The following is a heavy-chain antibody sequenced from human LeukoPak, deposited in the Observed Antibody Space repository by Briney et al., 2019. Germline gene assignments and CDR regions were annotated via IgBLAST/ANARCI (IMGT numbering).Heavy chain of an antibody. J-gene: IGHJ4*02. Sequence: GRSLRLSCAASGFTFSRYGMHWVRQAPGKGLEWVAVISYDGSNKYYADSVKGRFTISRDNSKNTLYLQMNSLRAEDTAVYYCANWAATIRNFNYWGQGTLVTVSS. CDR2: ISYDGSNK. CDR1: GFTFSRYG. V-gene: IGHV3-30*18. CDR3: ANWAATIRNFNY. D-gene: IGHD5-12*01.